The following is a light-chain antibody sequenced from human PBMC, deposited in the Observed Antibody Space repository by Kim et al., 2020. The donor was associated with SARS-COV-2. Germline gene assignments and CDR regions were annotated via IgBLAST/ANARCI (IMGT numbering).Light chain of an antibody. Sequence: GKAVTISCTGTSSDVGRYDYVSWYQHHPGKAPKVMIYDVRHRPSGVPDRFSGSKSGNTASLTISGLQAEDEADYYCCSYAGSPHVIFGGGTQLTVL. V-gene: IGLV2-11*02. CDR2: DVR. J-gene: IGLJ2*01. CDR3: CSYAGSPHVI. CDR1: SSDVGRYDY.